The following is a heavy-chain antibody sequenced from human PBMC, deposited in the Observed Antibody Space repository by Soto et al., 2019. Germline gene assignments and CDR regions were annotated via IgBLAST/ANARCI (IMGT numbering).Heavy chain of an antibody. CDR2: ISFDGTNK. D-gene: IGHD3-10*01. Sequence: GGSLRLSCAASGFTFNGHGMHWVRQAPGRGLEWVALISFDGTNKYYADSVKGRFTISGDNSKTTLYLQMNSLRADDTAVYYCAKPLSSGIYVWDLYYWGQGTLVTVS. CDR1: GFTFNGHG. V-gene: IGHV3-30*18. J-gene: IGHJ4*02. CDR3: AKPLSSGIYVWDLYY.